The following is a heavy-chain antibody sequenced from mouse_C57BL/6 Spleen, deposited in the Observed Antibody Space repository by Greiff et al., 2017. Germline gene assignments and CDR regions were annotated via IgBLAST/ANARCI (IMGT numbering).Heavy chain of an antibody. J-gene: IGHJ4*01. CDR1: GYTFTSYW. CDR3: ARSVTTVVATDY. V-gene: IGHV1-64*01. CDR2: IHPNRGST. D-gene: IGHD1-1*01. Sequence: QVQLQQPGAELVKPGASVKLSCKASGYTFTSYWMHWVKQRPGQGLEWIAMIHPNRGSTNYNEKFKSKATLTVDKSSSTAYIQLSSLTSEDSAVYYCARSVTTVVATDYWGQGTSVTVSS.